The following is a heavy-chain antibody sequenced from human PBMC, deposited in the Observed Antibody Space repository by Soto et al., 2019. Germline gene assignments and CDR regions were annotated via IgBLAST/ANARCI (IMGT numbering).Heavy chain of an antibody. J-gene: IGHJ6*03. CDR2: IYYSGST. V-gene: IGHV4-59*01. D-gene: IGHD5-12*01. CDR1: GGSISSYY. Sequence: SETLSLTCTVSGGSISSYYWSWIRQPPGKGLEWIGYIYYSGSTNYNPSLKSRVTISVDTSKNQFSLKLSSVTAADTAVYYCARNKWLRLLSFSTTYYYFMAFWGKGTTDTVSS. CDR3: ARNKWLRLLSFSTTYYYFMAF.